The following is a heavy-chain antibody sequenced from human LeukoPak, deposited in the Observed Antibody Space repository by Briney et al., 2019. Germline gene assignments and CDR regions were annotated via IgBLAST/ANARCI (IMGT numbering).Heavy chain of an antibody. V-gene: IGHV1-18*01. CDR3: ARASYGSPLPYYFDY. J-gene: IGHJ4*02. CDR1: GYTFTSYG. D-gene: IGHD3-16*01. Sequence: ASVKVSCKASGYTFTSYGISWVRQAPGQGLEWMGWISAYNGNTNYAQKLQGRVTMTTDTSTSTAYMELRSLRSDDTAVYYCARASYGSPLPYYFDYWGQGTLVTVSS. CDR2: ISAYNGNT.